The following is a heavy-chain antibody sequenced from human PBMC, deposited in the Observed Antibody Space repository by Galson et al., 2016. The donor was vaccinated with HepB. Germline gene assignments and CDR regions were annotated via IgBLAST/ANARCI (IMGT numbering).Heavy chain of an antibody. CDR1: GDSVSGNGAAA. V-gene: IGHV6-1*01. CDR3: ARGTRNAFDC. CDR2: TYYRSKWYY. Sequence: CAISGDSVSGNGAAAWNWFRQSPSRGLEWLGRTYYRSKWYYEYALSVTSRITTSPDTSKNQFSLQLNSVTPEDAAVYFCARGTRNAFDCWGQGTLVTVSS. J-gene: IGHJ4*02. D-gene: IGHD1-14*01.